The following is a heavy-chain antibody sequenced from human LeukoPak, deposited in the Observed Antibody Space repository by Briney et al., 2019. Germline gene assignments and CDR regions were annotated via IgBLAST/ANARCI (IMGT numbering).Heavy chain of an antibody. Sequence: GASVKVSCKASGYTFTSNHIHWVRQAPGQGLEWMGVINPSGDSTSYAPNFQGRVTVTRDTSTSTVYMELSSLRSEDTAVYYCATGPDWDYYFDYWGQGTLVTVSS. CDR1: GYTFTSNH. V-gene: IGHV1-46*01. CDR2: INPSGDST. D-gene: IGHD1-7*01. CDR3: ATGPDWDYYFDY. J-gene: IGHJ4*02.